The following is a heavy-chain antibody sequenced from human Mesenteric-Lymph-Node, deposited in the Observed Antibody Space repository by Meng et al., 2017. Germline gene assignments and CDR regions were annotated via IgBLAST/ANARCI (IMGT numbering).Heavy chain of an antibody. D-gene: IGHD2-15*01. V-gene: IGHV1-8*02. Sequence: ASVKVSCKASGGTFSSYAISWVRQATGQGLEWMGWMNPNSGNTGYAQKFQGRVTMTTDTSTSTAYMELRSLRSDDTAVYYCARDLSVVVVAARNWFDPWGQGTPVTVSS. J-gene: IGHJ5*02. CDR1: GGTFSSYA. CDR2: MNPNSGNT. CDR3: ARDLSVVVVAARNWFDP.